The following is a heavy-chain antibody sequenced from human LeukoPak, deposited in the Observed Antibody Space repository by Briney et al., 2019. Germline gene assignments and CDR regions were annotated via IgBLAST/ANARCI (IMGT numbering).Heavy chain of an antibody. Sequence: PSETLSLTCTVSGGSISSSSYYWGWIRQPPGKGLEWIGSIYYSGSTYYNPSLKSRVTISVYTSNNQFSLKLSSVTAADTAVYYCARHSSYFDYWGQGTLVTVSS. CDR1: GGSISSSSYY. CDR2: IYYSGST. J-gene: IGHJ4*02. CDR3: ARHSSYFDY. D-gene: IGHD2-2*01. V-gene: IGHV4-39*01.